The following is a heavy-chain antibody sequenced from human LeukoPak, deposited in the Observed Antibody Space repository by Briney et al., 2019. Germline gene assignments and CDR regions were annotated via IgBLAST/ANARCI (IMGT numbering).Heavy chain of an antibody. V-gene: IGHV3-21*01. CDR1: GFTFSSYN. CDR2: ISGSGNYI. Sequence: PGGSLRLSCAASGFTFSSYNMNWVRQAPGEGLEWVSTISGSGNYIFYADSVKGRFTISRDNAKNSLYLQMNSLRAEDTAVYYCARGQKQLWLHKDYWGQGTLVTVSS. J-gene: IGHJ4*02. D-gene: IGHD5-18*01. CDR3: ARGQKQLWLHKDY.